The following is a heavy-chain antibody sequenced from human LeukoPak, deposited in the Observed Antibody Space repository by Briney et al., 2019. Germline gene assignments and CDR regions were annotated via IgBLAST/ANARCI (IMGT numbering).Heavy chain of an antibody. CDR3: ARVTSGYSSSWYVDY. Sequence: PSETLSLSCTVSGGSISSYYWSWIRQPPGKGLEWVGYIYYSRSTIYNPSLKSRVTISVNKSKNQFSLKIISVINPDTAVYYCARVTSGYSSSWYVDYWGQGTLVTVSS. D-gene: IGHD6-13*01. CDR2: IYYSRST. J-gene: IGHJ4*02. V-gene: IGHV4-59*01. CDR1: GGSISSYY.